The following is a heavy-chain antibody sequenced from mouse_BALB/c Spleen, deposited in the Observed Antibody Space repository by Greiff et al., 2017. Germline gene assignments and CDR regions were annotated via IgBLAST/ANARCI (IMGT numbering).Heavy chain of an antibody. D-gene: IGHD2-3*01. CDR2: ISSGGSYT. Sequence: DVHLVESGGDLVKPGGSLKLSCAASGFTFSSYGMSWVRQTPDKRLEWVATISSGGSYTYYPDSVKGRFTISRDNAKNTLYLQMSSLKSEDTAMYYCARQGDGYYYYAMDYWGQGTSVTVSS. V-gene: IGHV5-6*01. CDR3: ARQGDGYYYYAMDY. CDR1: GFTFSSYG. J-gene: IGHJ4*01.